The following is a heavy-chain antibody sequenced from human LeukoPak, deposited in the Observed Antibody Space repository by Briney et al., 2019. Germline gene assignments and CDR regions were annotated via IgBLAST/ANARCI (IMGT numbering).Heavy chain of an antibody. CDR3: ARVRDYGDYCDAFDI. D-gene: IGHD4-17*01. V-gene: IGHV1-46*01. CDR1: GYTFTNYF. CDR2: INPSGGSP. J-gene: IGHJ3*02. Sequence: GASVKVSCEASGYTFTNYFIHWVRQAPGQGLEWMGIINPSGGSPIYAKTFRGRVTMTRDTSTSTVYMELSSLRSEDTAVYYCARVRDYGDYCDAFDIWGQGTMVTVSS.